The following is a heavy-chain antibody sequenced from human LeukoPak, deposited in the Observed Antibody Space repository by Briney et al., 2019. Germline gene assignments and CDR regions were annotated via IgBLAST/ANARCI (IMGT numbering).Heavy chain of an antibody. CDR1: GFTFSSYS. J-gene: IGHJ4*02. CDR3: ARGSGYSSGWYYFDY. Sequence: GGSLRLSCAASGFTFSSYSMNWVRQAPGKGLEWVSSISSSGYIYYADSVKGRFTISRDNAKNSLYLQMNSLRAEDTAVYYCARGSGYSSGWYYFDYWGQGSLVTVSS. V-gene: IGHV3-21*01. D-gene: IGHD6-19*01. CDR2: ISSSGYI.